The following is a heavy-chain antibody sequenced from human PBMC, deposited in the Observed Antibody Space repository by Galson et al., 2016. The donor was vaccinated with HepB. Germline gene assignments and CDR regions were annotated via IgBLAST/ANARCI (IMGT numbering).Heavy chain of an antibody. Sequence: SLRLSCAASGFTFSDHYMDWFRQAPGKGLEWVGRVRNKRYSYSTEYAASVKGRFTVARDDSTNSVYLQMKSLRTEDTAVYFCVRANTVTTKEAYNCDSWGQGTLVTVSS. J-gene: IGHJ4*02. V-gene: IGHV3-72*01. CDR3: VRANTVTTKEAYNCDS. CDR1: GFTFSDHY. CDR2: VRNKRYSYST. D-gene: IGHD4-17*01.